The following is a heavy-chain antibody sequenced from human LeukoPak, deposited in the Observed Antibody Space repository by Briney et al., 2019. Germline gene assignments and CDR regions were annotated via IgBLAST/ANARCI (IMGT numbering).Heavy chain of an antibody. J-gene: IGHJ6*04. V-gene: IGHV3-53*01. CDR1: GFTVSSSY. CDR2: IYSGCST. CDR3: AELGIPMIGGV. D-gene: IGHD3-10*02. Sequence: GGSLRLSCAASGFTVSSSYMSWVRQAPGKGLEWVSVIYSGCSTYYADSVKGRFNISRDNAKNSLYLQMNSLRAEDTAVYYCAELGIPMIGGVWGKGTPVTISS.